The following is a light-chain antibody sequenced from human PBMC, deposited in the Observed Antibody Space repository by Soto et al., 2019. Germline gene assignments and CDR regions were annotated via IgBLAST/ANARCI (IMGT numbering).Light chain of an antibody. J-gene: IGKJ3*01. V-gene: IGKV3-20*01. CDR3: QQFGSPFT. CDR1: QSVSSSY. CDR2: GAS. Sequence: EIVLTQSAGTLSLSPGERATLSCRASQSVSSSYLAWYQHKPGQAPRLLIYGASTRATGIPDRFSGSGSGTDFTLTISRLEPEDFAVYFCQQFGSPFTFGPGTKVDLK.